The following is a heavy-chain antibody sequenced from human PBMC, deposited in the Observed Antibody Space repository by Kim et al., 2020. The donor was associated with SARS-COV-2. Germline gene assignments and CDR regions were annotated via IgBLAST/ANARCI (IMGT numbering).Heavy chain of an antibody. Sequence: GGSLRLSCDSSGFSFNTYAIHWVRQAPGKGLEWVAIISFDTNKIYYTDSLKGRFTVSRDSSTETLYLQMNSLRPEDTAVYYCARGVDMDSSGYYYVFDY. V-gene: IGHV3-30*04. CDR3: ARGVDMDSSGYYYVFDY. CDR1: GFSFNTYA. CDR2: ISFDTNKI. D-gene: IGHD3-22*01. J-gene: IGHJ4*01.